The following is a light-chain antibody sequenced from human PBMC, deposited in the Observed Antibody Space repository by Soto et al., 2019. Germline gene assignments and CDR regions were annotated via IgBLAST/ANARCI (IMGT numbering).Light chain of an antibody. Sequence: EIVMTQSPATLSVSPGERATLSCRASQSVSSNLAWYQQKPGQAPRLLIYGASTRATGIPARFSGSGSGTEFTLTISSLQSEDFADYYGQQYNNWPKTFGQGTKLEIK. V-gene: IGKV3-15*01. CDR2: GAS. CDR3: QQYNNWPKT. J-gene: IGKJ2*01. CDR1: QSVSSN.